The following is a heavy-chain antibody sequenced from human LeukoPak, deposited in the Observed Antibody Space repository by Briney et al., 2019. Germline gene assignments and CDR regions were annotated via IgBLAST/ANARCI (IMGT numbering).Heavy chain of an antibody. Sequence: PGGSLRLSRAASAFTFSSYGMHWVRQAPGKGLEWVAVIWYDGSNKYYADSVKGRFTISRDNSKNTLYLQMNSLRAEDTAVYYCAKFIELIAVAAAFDYWGQGTLVTVSS. V-gene: IGHV3-33*06. CDR2: IWYDGSNK. J-gene: IGHJ4*02. CDR3: AKFIELIAVAAAFDY. D-gene: IGHD6-19*01. CDR1: AFTFSSYG.